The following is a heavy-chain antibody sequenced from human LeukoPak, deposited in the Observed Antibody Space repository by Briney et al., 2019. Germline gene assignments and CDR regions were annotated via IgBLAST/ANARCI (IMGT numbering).Heavy chain of an antibody. CDR2: IGTSSTTI. J-gene: IGHJ4*02. D-gene: IGHD6-13*01. CDR3: AKAWGGSWYY. V-gene: IGHV3-48*01. CDR1: GFTFSSYT. Sequence: PGGSLRLSCAASGFTFSSYTMNWVRQPPGKGLEWVSNIGTSSTTIYYADSVKGRFTISRDNSKNTLYLQMNSLRAEDTAVYYCAKAWGGSWYYWGQGTLVTVSS.